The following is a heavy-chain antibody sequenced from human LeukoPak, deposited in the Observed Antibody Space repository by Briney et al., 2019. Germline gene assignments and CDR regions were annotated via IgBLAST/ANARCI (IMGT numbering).Heavy chain of an antibody. V-gene: IGHV1-18*01. CDR2: ISAYNGNT. CDR1: GYTFTIYG. D-gene: IGHD4-17*01. CDR3: ARVQTGDYEEDLYYFDY. Sequence: AASVTVSFTASGYTFTIYGISWVRQAPRQGLEWMGWISAYNGNTNYAQKLQGRVTMTTDTSTSTAYMELRSLRSDDTAVYYCARVQTGDYEEDLYYFDYWGQGTLVTVSS. J-gene: IGHJ4*02.